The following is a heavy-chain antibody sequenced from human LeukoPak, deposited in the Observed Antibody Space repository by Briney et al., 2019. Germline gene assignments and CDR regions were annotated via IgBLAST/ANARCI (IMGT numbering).Heavy chain of an antibody. CDR2: IYYSGST. CDR1: GGSISSSSYY. V-gene: IGHV4-30-4*08. Sequence: SETLSLTCTVSGGSISSSSYYWGWIRQPPGKGLEWIGYIYYSGSTYYNPSLKSRVTISVDTSKNQFSLKLSSVTAADTAVYYCASYMVRGVMASYFDYWGQGTLVTVSS. CDR3: ASYMVRGVMASYFDY. D-gene: IGHD3-10*01. J-gene: IGHJ4*02.